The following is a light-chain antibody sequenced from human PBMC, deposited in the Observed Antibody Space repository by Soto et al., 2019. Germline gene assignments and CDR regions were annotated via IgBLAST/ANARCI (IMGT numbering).Light chain of an antibody. CDR2: GAS. CDR1: QSVSSN. Sequence: EIVITQYPATLSVSPGDRATLSWRASQSVSSNLAWYQQKPGQDPRLLIDGASNRATGIPARFSGSGSGTDFTLTISSLEPEDFAVYFCQQRSSWPLTFGGGTKGDI. CDR3: QQRSSWPLT. V-gene: IGKV3-11*01. J-gene: IGKJ4*02.